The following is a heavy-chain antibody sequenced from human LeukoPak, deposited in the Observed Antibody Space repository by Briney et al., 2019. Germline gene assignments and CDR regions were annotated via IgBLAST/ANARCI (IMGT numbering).Heavy chain of an antibody. CDR2: ISSSGSTI. V-gene: IGHV3-11*04. Sequence: NPGGSLRLSCAASGFTFNDYYMSWVRQAPGRGLEWGSYISSSGSTIYYADSVKGRFTISRDNAKNSLYLQMNRLRAEDTAVYYCARDHSYYGSGSPWGAWGQGTLVTVSS. CDR1: GFTFNDYY. CDR3: ARDHSYYGSGSPWGA. J-gene: IGHJ5*02. D-gene: IGHD3-10*01.